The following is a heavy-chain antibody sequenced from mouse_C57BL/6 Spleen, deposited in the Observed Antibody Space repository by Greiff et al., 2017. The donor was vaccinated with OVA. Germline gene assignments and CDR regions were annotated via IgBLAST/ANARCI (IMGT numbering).Heavy chain of an antibody. V-gene: IGHV1-7*01. CDR2: INPSSGYT. D-gene: IGHD1-1*01. Sequence: QVQLQQSGAELAKPGASVKLSCKASGYTFTSYWMHWVKQRPGQGLEWIGYINPSSGYTKYNQKFKDKATLTADKSSSTAYMQLSSLTYEDSAVYYCARSITTVVAPFACWGQGTLVTVSA. CDR1: GYTFTSYW. J-gene: IGHJ3*01. CDR3: ARSITTVVAPFAC.